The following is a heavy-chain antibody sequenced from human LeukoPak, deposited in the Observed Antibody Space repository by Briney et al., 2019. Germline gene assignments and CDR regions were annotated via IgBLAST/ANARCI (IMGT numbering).Heavy chain of an antibody. CDR2: INHSGST. D-gene: IGHD3-3*01. V-gene: IGHV4-39*07. CDR3: ARGEYDFWSGYPGCWFDP. Sequence: SETLSLTCTVSGGSISSSSYDWGWIRQPPGKGLEWVGSINHSGSTNYNPSLKSRVTISVDTSKDQFSLKLSSVTAADTAVYYCARGEYDFWSGYPGCWFDPWGQGTLVTVSS. J-gene: IGHJ5*02. CDR1: GGSISSSSYD.